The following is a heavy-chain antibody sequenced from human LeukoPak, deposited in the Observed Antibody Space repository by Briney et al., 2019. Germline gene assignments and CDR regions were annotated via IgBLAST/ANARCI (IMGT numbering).Heavy chain of an antibody. V-gene: IGHV3-21*04. J-gene: IGHJ4*02. Sequence: GGSLRLSCAASGFTFSSYSMNWVRQAPGKGLEWVSSISSSSSYIYYADSVKGRFTISRDNAKNSLYLQMNSLRAEDTAVYYCARARYSYGYPYFDYWGQGTLVTVSS. D-gene: IGHD5-18*01. CDR1: GFTFSSYS. CDR3: ARARYSYGYPYFDY. CDR2: ISSSSSYI.